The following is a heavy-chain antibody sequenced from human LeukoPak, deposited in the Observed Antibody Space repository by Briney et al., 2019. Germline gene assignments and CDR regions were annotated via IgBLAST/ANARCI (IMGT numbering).Heavy chain of an antibody. CDR3: ARHPTITEVGI. D-gene: IGHD1-14*01. V-gene: IGHV4-59*08. J-gene: IGHJ2*01. Sequence: SETLSLTCTVSGGSITGYYWSWVRQPPGKGLEWIGYIHYRGSTNYNVSLKSRVTISLDTSENQFSLQLTSVTATDTAVYFCARHPTITEVGIWGRGTLVTVSS. CDR1: GGSITGYY. CDR2: IHYRGST.